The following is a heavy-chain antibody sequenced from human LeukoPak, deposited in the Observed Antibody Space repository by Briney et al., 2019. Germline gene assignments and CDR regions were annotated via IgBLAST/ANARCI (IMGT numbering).Heavy chain of an antibody. Sequence: ASVKVSCKASGYTLTSYGISWVRQAPGQGLEWMGWISAYNGNTNYAQKLQGRVTMTTDTSTSTAYVELSSLRSDDTAVFYCARGLLGGADAFDIWGQGTMVTVSS. V-gene: IGHV1-18*01. CDR2: ISAYNGNT. J-gene: IGHJ3*02. D-gene: IGHD3-16*01. CDR1: GYTLTSYG. CDR3: ARGLLGGADAFDI.